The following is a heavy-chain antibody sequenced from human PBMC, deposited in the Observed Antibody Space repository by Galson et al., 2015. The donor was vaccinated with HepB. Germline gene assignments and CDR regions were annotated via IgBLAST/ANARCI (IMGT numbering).Heavy chain of an antibody. D-gene: IGHD3-22*01. CDR1: GFTFSSYS. J-gene: IGHJ6*03. CDR2: ISSSSYI. Sequence: SLRLSCAASGFTFSSYSMNWVRQAPGKGLEWVSSISSSSYIYYADSVKGRFTISRDNSKNTLYLQMNSLRAEDTAVYYCARGDYYDSSGYWGYYYYYMDVWGKGTTVTVSS. V-gene: IGHV3-21*01. CDR3: ARGDYYDSSGYWGYYYYYMDV.